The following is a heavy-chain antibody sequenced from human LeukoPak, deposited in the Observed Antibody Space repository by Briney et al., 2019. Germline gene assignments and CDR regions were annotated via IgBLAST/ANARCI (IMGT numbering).Heavy chain of an antibody. CDR2: IYYTGST. V-gene: IGHV4-39*07. CDR3: ASPLRGSWDAFDI. Sequence: PSETLSLTCTVSGGSISSSNYYWGWIRQPPGEGLEWIGSIYYTGSTYYNPSLKSRVTISVDTSKNQFSLKLSSVTAADTAVYYCASPLRGSWDAFDIWGQGTMVTVSS. J-gene: IGHJ3*02. CDR1: GGSISSSNYY. D-gene: IGHD5-12*01.